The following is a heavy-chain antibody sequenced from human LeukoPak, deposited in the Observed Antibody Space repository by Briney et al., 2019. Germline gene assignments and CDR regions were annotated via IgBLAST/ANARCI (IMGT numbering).Heavy chain of an antibody. J-gene: IGHJ3*02. CDR2: ISGSGGST. V-gene: IGHV3-23*01. CDR1: GFPFSNYA. Sequence: GGSLRLSCAASGFPFSNYAMSWVRQAPGKGLEWVSAISGSGGSTYYADSVKGRFTISRDNSKNTLYLQMNSLRAEDTAVYYCAKPRPPYDYVWGSLIIGAFDIWGQGTMVTVSS. CDR3: AKPRPPYDYVWGSLIIGAFDI. D-gene: IGHD3-16*01.